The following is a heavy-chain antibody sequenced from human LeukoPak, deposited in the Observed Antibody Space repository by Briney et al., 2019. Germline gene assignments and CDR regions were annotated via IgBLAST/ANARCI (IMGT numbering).Heavy chain of an antibody. CDR2: INPNSGGT. D-gene: IGHD4-17*01. CDR1: GYTFTGYY. V-gene: IGHV1-2*02. CDR3: ARDSSGSTVTTYGLYYYYMDV. J-gene: IGHJ6*03. Sequence: ASVKVSCKASGYTFTGYYMHWVRQAPGQGLEWMGWINPNSGGTNYAQKFQGRVTMTRDTSISTAYMELSRLRSDDTAVYYCARDSSGSTVTTYGLYYYYMDVWGKGTTVTVSS.